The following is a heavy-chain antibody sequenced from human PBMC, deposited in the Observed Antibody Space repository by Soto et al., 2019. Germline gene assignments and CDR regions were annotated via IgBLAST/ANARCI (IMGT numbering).Heavy chain of an antibody. CDR3: MRDVISGTT. J-gene: IGHJ4*02. CDR1: GFTFGNYW. Sequence: HPGGSLRLSCIGSGFTFGNYWMSWVRQAPGKGLEWVANIKPDGSDKYYEESVKGRFTISRNNAENTLYLQMNSLRVEDTAVYYCMRDVISGTTWGRGTLVTVSS. CDR2: IKPDGSDK. D-gene: IGHD1-7*01. V-gene: IGHV3-7*01.